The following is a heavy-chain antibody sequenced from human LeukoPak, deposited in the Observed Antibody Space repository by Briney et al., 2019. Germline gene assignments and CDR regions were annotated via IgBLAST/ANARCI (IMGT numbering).Heavy chain of an antibody. CDR3: ARQWLQNYYYYYGMDV. CDR1: GGSFSGYY. Sequence: SETLPLTCAVYGGSFSGYYWSWIRQPPGRGLKWIGEINHSGSTNYNPSLKSRVTISVDTSKNQFSLKLSSVTAADTAVYYCARQWLQNYYYYYGMDVWGQGTTVTVSS. CDR2: INHSGST. V-gene: IGHV4-34*01. J-gene: IGHJ6*02. D-gene: IGHD6-19*01.